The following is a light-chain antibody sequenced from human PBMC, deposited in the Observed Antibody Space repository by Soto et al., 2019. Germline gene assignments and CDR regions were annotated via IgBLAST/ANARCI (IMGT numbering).Light chain of an antibody. CDR2: AAS. Sequence: QMTQSPSSLSASVEDRGIITCRASESISNQLNWYQQKPGKAPKLLIFAASSLQSGVPSRFSGSGSGTDFTLAISSLQPEDSATYYCLQDINYPWTFGQGTKVDIK. V-gene: IGKV1-6*01. CDR1: ESISNQ. J-gene: IGKJ1*01. CDR3: LQDINYPWT.